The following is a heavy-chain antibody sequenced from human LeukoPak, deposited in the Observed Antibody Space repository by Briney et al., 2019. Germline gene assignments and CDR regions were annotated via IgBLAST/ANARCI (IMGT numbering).Heavy chain of an antibody. V-gene: IGHV3-23*01. CDR1: GFTFSSYE. J-gene: IGHJ4*02. D-gene: IGHD3-10*01. CDR3: AKDPYGSGSYFDY. CDR2: ISGSGGST. Sequence: GGSLRLSCAASGFTFSSYEMNWVRQAPGKGLEWVSAISGSGGSTYYADSVKGRFTISRDNSKNTLYLQMNSLRAEDTAVYYCAKDPYGSGSYFDYWGQGTLVTVSS.